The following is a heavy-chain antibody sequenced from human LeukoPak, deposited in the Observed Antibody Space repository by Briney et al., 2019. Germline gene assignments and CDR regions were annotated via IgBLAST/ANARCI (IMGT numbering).Heavy chain of an antibody. J-gene: IGHJ2*01. CDR2: ISSHNGNT. V-gene: IGHV1-18*01. CDR3: ARDLCSSTSCLPMYWYFDL. Sequence: ASVKVSCKASGYSFTSYGISWVRQAPGLGLEWMGWISSHNGNTNYAQRLQGRVTMTTDTSTSTAYMELRSLRSDDTAVYYCARDLCSSTSCLPMYWYFDLWGRGTLVIVSS. CDR1: GYSFTSYG. D-gene: IGHD2-2*01.